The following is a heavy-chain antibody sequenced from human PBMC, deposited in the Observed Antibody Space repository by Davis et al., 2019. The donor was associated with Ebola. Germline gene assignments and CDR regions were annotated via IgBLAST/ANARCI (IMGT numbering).Heavy chain of an antibody. J-gene: IGHJ5*02. D-gene: IGHD3-22*01. CDR1: GGSFSGYY. V-gene: IGHV4-34*01. Sequence: MPGGSLRLSCAVYGGSFSGYYWSWIRQPPGKGLEWIGEINHSGRTNYNPSLKSRVTISVDPSKNQFSPKMSSVTAADTAVYYCAREGRSGYSNWFDPWGQGTLVTVSS. CDR3: AREGRSGYSNWFDP. CDR2: INHSGRT.